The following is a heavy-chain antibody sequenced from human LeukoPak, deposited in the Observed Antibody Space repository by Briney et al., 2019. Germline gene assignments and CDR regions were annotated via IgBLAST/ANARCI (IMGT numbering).Heavy chain of an antibody. D-gene: IGHD4-17*01. Sequence: ASVKVSCKASGYTFTSYGFSWVRQAPGQGLEWMGRISAYNGNTNYAQKLQGRVTMTTDTSTSTAYMELRSLRSDDTAVYYCARGRVDYGIFDYWGQGTLVTVSS. CDR2: ISAYNGNT. J-gene: IGHJ4*02. CDR3: ARGRVDYGIFDY. V-gene: IGHV1-18*01. CDR1: GYTFTSYG.